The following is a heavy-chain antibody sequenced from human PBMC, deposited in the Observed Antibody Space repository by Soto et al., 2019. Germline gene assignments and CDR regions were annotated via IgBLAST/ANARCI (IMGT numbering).Heavy chain of an antibody. D-gene: IGHD3-3*01. Sequence: ASVKVSCKASGGTFSSYAISWVRQAPGQGLEWMGGIIPIFGTATYAQKFQGRVTITADESTSTACMELSSLRSEDTAVYYCARDPGPYYDFWSGYYTGFDYWGQGTLVTVSS. CDR3: ARDPGPYYDFWSGYYTGFDY. CDR1: GGTFSSYA. V-gene: IGHV1-69*13. J-gene: IGHJ4*02. CDR2: IIPIFGTA.